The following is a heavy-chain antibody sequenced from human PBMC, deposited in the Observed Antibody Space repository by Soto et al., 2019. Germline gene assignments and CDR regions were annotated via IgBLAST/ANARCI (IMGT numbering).Heavy chain of an antibody. CDR2: LDGAGGST. J-gene: IGHJ6*02. CDR3: AAPRDEYGSGVSWFTYGMDI. Sequence: VGSLRLSCLASGFTFSDFAMTWVSHVRGRGLEWVASLDGAGGSTYYAESVRGRFSISRDNSQNTLFLQMKRLTVDDTAIYYCAAPRDEYGSGVSWFTYGMDIWGQGTTVTVSS. V-gene: IGHV3-23*01. D-gene: IGHD3-10*01. CDR1: GFTFSDFA.